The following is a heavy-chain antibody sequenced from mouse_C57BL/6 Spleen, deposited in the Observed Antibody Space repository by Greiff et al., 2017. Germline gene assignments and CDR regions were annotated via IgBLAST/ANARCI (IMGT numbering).Heavy chain of an antibody. CDR1: GYSITSGYY. J-gene: IGHJ4*01. CDR2: ISYDGSN. Sequence: ESGPGLVKPSQSLSLTCSVTGYSITSGYYWNWIRQFPGNKLEWMGYISYDGSNNYNPSLKNRISITRDTSKNQFFLKLNSVTTEDTATYYCARFYYSKAMDYWGQGTSVTVSS. D-gene: IGHD2-5*01. V-gene: IGHV3-6*01. CDR3: ARFYYSKAMDY.